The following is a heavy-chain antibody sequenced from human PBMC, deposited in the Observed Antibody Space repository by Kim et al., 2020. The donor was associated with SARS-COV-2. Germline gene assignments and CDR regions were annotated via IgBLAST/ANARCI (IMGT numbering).Heavy chain of an antibody. CDR2: T. D-gene: IGHD7-27*01. CDR3: AVSLTTPGAYDY. V-gene: IGHV3-53*01. J-gene: IGHJ4*02. Sequence: TTYAASVKGRFTSSRDTSKNTMSLQLDSLRAADTAVYYCAVSLTTPGAYDYWGQGSLVTVSS.